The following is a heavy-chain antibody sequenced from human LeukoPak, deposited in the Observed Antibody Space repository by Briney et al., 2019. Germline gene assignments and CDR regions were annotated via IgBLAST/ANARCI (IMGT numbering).Heavy chain of an antibody. CDR3: ARDRATLGSTLDYYYYMDV. V-gene: IGHV4-61*02. J-gene: IGHJ6*03. CDR1: GGSISSGSYY. Sequence: SETLSLTCTVSGGSISSGSYYWSWIRQPAGKGLEWIGRIYTSGSTNYNPSLKSRVTISVDTSKNQFSLKLSSVTAADTAVYYCARDRATLGSTLDYYYYMDVWSKGTTVTVSS. CDR2: IYTSGST. D-gene: IGHD2-15*01.